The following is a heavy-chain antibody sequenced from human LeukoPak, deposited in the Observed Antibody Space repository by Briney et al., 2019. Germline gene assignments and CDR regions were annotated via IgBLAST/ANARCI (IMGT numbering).Heavy chain of an antibody. J-gene: IGHJ4*02. CDR1: GGSISSYY. CDR2: IYYTGST. CDR3: ARGSGSYPYFFDY. V-gene: IGHV4-59*01. D-gene: IGHD3-10*01. Sequence: SEPLSLTCTVSGGSISSYYWSWIRQPPGKGLEWIGYIYYTGSTNYNPPLKSRVTMSVDTSKNQFSLKLTSVTAADTAVYYCARGSGSYPYFFDYWGQGTLVTVSS.